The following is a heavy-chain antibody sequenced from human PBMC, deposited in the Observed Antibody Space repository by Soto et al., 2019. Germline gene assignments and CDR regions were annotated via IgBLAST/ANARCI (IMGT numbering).Heavy chain of an antibody. CDR3: ARGRIAVALDY. CDR1: GFTFSIYA. Sequence: LRLSCAASGFTFSIYAMRWVRQAPGKGLEWVAVISYDGSNKYYADSVKGRFTISRDNSKNTLYLQMNSLRAEDTAVYYCARGRIAVALDYWGQGTLVTVSS. CDR2: ISYDGSNK. V-gene: IGHV3-30-3*01. D-gene: IGHD6-19*01. J-gene: IGHJ4*02.